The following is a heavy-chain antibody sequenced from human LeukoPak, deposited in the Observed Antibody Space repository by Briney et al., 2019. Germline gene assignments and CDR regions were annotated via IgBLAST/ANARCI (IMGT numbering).Heavy chain of an antibody. Sequence: SQTLSLTCAISGDSVSSNSAAWNWIRQSPSRGLEWLGRTYHRSKWYNDYAVSVKSRITINPDTSKNQFSLQLNSVTPEDTAVYYCASGPYYYDSSGSNNWFDPWGQGTLVTVSS. V-gene: IGHV6-1*01. D-gene: IGHD3-22*01. CDR3: ASGPYYYDSSGSNNWFDP. CDR2: TYHRSKWYN. CDR1: GDSVSSNSAA. J-gene: IGHJ5*02.